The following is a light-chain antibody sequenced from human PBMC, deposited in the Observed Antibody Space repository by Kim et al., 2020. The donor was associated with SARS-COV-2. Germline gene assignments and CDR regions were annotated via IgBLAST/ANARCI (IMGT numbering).Light chain of an antibody. J-gene: IGLJ3*02. V-gene: IGLV7-43*01. CDR1: TGAVTSTYY. CDR2: ATS. Sequence: QAVVTQEPSLTVSPGGTVTLTCASSTGAVTSTYYPNWFQQKVGQAPKPLIYATSNRHSWTPVRFSGSLLGGKAALTVSDVQPVDEGEYYCLIHSGGAWVFGGGTQLTVL. CDR3: LIHSGGAWV.